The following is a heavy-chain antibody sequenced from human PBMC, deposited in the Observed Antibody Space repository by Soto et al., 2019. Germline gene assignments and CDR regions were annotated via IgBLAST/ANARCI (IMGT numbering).Heavy chain of an antibody. CDR2: ITNTRQDT. V-gene: IGHV3-21*01. J-gene: IGHJ6*02. Sequence: GGSLRLSCVASGFTFGTYEMNWVRQAPGKGLEWVSTITNTRQDTFYADSVKGRFTISRDNAKNLLFLQMDSLRAEDTAVYYCARGWLVGAGSKFYYGLDVWGQGTTVTVSS. D-gene: IGHD6-19*01. CDR1: GFTFGTYE. CDR3: ARGWLVGAGSKFYYGLDV.